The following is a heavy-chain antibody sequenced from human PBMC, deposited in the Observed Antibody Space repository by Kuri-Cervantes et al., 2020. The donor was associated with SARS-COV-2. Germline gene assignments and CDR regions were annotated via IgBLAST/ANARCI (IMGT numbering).Heavy chain of an antibody. J-gene: IGHJ4*02. CDR3: AREDLPSCGGDCYYDY. D-gene: IGHD2-21*02. CDR1: GFTFSSYS. Sequence: GESLKISCAASGFTFSSYSMNWVRQAPGKGLEWVSYISSSSSTIYYADSVKGRFTISRDNAKNSLYLQMNSLRAEDTAVYYCAREDLPSCGGDCYYDYWGQGTLVTVSS. CDR2: ISSSSSTI. V-gene: IGHV3-48*01.